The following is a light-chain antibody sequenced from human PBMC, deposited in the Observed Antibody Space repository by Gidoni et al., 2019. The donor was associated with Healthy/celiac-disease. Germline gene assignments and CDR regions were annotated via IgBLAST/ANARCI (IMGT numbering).Light chain of an antibody. CDR3: QQRSNWQGPGYT. V-gene: IGKV3-11*01. J-gene: IGKJ2*01. CDR2: DAS. CDR1: QSVSSY. Sequence: EIVLTQSPATLSLSPGERATLSCRASQSVSSYLAWYQQKPGQAPRLLIYDASNRATGIPARFSGSGSGTDFTLTISSLEPEDFAVYYCQQRSNWQGPGYTFGQGTKLEIK.